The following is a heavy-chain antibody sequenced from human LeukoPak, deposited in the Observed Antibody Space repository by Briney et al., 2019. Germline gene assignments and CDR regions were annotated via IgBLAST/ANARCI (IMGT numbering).Heavy chain of an antibody. Sequence: ASVKVSCKTSGYTFTNNWMHWVRQAPGKGLEWMGGFDPEDGETIYAQKFQGRVTMTEDTSTDTAYMELSSLRSEDTAVYYCATGGDGLNAFDIWGQGTMVTVSS. CDR3: ATGGDGLNAFDI. V-gene: IGHV1-24*01. D-gene: IGHD5-24*01. CDR1: GYTFTNNW. J-gene: IGHJ3*02. CDR2: FDPEDGET.